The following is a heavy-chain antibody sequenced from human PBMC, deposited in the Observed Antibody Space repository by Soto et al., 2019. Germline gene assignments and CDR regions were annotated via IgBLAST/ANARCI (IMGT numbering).Heavy chain of an antibody. Sequence: EVQLVESGGGLVKPGGSLRLSCAASGFTFSSYSFNWVRQAPGKGLEWVSIITPTSTFISYADSVRGRFTISRDNDKNSLYLQMDSLGAGDTAVYYCARARGNDWYEDYWGQGTLVTVSS. CDR2: ITPTSTFI. D-gene: IGHD1-1*01. V-gene: IGHV3-21*06. CDR1: GFTFSSYS. CDR3: ARARGNDWYEDY. J-gene: IGHJ4*02.